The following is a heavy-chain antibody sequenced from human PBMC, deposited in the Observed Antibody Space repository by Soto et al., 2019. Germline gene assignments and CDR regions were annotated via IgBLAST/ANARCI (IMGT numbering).Heavy chain of an antibody. CDR2: ISYDGSNK. J-gene: IGHJ5*02. CDR3: ARGITMIESWFDP. V-gene: IGHV3-30-3*01. CDR1: GFTFSSYA. Sequence: GGSLRLSCAASGFTFSSYAMHWVRQAPGKGLEWVAVISYDGSNKYYADSVKGRFTISRDNSKNTLYLQMNSLRAEDTAVYYCARGITMIESWFDPWGQGTLVTVSS. D-gene: IGHD3-22*01.